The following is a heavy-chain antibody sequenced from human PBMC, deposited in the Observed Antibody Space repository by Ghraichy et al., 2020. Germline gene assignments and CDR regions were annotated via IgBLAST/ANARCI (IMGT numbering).Heavy chain of an antibody. CDR2: IYYSGST. J-gene: IGHJ3*02. Sequence: SETLSLTCTVSGGSITNYYWSWIRQPPGKGLEWIGYIYYSGSTNYNPSLKSRVTILEDTSKNQFSLKLSSVTAADTAVYYCARGGMAAGAFDIWGQGTMVTVSS. D-gene: IGHD6-13*01. CDR3: ARGGMAAGAFDI. V-gene: IGHV4-59*01. CDR1: GGSITNYY.